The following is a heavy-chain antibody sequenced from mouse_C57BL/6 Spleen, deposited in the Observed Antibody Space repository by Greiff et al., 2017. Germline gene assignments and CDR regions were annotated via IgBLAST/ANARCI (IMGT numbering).Heavy chain of an antibody. J-gene: IGHJ2*01. V-gene: IGHV1-55*01. CDR1: GYTFTSYW. CDR3: ASFYGYDGGDFDY. Sequence: QVQLQQPGAELVKPGASVKMSCKASGYTFTSYWLTWVKQRPGQGLEWIGDIYPGSGSTNYNEKFKSKATLTVYTSSSTAYMQLSSLTSEDSAVYYCASFYGYDGGDFDYWGQGTTLTVSS. CDR2: IYPGSGST. D-gene: IGHD2-2*01.